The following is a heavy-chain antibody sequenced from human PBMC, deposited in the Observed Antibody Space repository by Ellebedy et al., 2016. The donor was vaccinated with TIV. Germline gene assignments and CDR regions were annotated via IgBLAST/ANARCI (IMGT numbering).Heavy chain of an antibody. J-gene: IGHJ4*02. Sequence: GESLKISCAASGFTFSSYGMHWVRQAPGKGLEWVAVISDDGSNKYYADSVKGRFTISRDDSKTTLYLQMDSLRAEDTAVYYCAKDLAAKWLQAFDYWGQGTLVTVSS. CDR3: AKDLAAKWLQAFDY. CDR1: GFTFSSYG. CDR2: ISDDGSNK. D-gene: IGHD5-24*01. V-gene: IGHV3-30*18.